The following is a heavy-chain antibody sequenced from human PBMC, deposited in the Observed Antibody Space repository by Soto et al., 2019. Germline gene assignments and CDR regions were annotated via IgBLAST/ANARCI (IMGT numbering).Heavy chain of an antibody. Sequence: GGSLRLSCAASGFTFSSYAMSWVRQAPGKGLEWVSAISGSGGSTYYADSVKGRFTISRDNSKNTLYLQMNSLRAEDTAVYYCAKLTIFGVVTSDFDYWGQGNLVTVSS. D-gene: IGHD3-3*01. CDR1: GFTFSSYA. V-gene: IGHV3-23*01. CDR3: AKLTIFGVVTSDFDY. J-gene: IGHJ4*02. CDR2: ISGSGGST.